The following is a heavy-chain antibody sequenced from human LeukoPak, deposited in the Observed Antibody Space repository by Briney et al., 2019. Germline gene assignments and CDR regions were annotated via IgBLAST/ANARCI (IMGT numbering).Heavy chain of an antibody. Sequence: SETLSLTCTVSGGSMNNYYWSWIRKPPGKGLEWIGYVYTSGSTLYNPSLNSRVTISIDTSRNHFSLRLTSVTAADTAVFYCARTTTGGYYYYYNMDVWGKGATVTVSS. D-gene: IGHD4-17*01. CDR3: ARTTTGGYYYYYNMDV. CDR2: VYTSGST. J-gene: IGHJ6*03. V-gene: IGHV4-4*09. CDR1: GGSMNNYY.